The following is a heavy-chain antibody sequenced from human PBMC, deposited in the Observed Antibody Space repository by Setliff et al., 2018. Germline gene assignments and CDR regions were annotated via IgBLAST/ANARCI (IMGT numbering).Heavy chain of an antibody. CDR2: IITNTGKT. Sequence: ASMKVSCKASGYTFSTYGLHWVRQAPGQGPEWMGMIITNTGKTSYAQKFQGRVTMTTDTSTGTGYMELRGLRSDDTAVYFCARFGGSCSSSSCYASDLWGQGTMVTVSS. J-gene: IGHJ3*01. CDR1: GYTFSTYG. D-gene: IGHD2-2*01. CDR3: ARFGGSCSSSSCYASDL. V-gene: IGHV1-18*01.